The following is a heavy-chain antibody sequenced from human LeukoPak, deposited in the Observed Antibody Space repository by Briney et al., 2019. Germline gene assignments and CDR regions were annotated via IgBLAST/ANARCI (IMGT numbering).Heavy chain of an antibody. D-gene: IGHD5-18*01. J-gene: IGHJ4*02. CDR2: ISYDGSNK. V-gene: IGHV3-30*04. CDR1: GFTFSNYA. CDR3: ARSSSMVTLDY. Sequence: GRSLRLSCAASGFTFSNYAMHWVRQAPGKGLEWVAVISYDGSNKYYADSVKGRFTISRDNSKNTLYLQMNSLRAEDTAVYYCARSSSMVTLDYWGQGTLVTVSS.